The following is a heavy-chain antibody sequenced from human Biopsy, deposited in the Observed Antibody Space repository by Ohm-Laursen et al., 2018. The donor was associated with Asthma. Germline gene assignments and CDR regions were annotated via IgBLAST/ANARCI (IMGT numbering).Heavy chain of an antibody. D-gene: IGHD2-2*01. CDR2: INSVFGTT. Sequence: ALVKVSCKSLGGTFNTYVIGWVRQAPGQGLEWMGGINSVFGTTTYPQKLQDRVTITADDSTSTVYMELSSLRSEDTAVYYCARKAGSCISRTCYSLDFWGQGTLVTVSS. CDR1: GGTFNTYV. J-gene: IGHJ4*02. CDR3: ARKAGSCISRTCYSLDF. V-gene: IGHV1-69*13.